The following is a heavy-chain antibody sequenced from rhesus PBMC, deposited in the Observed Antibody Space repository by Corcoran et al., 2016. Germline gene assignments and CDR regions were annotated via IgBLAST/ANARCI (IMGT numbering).Heavy chain of an antibody. J-gene: IGHJ6*01. CDR3: ARDRYSSGWNYGLDS. Sequence: EVHLVQSGAEVKKPGASVTISCKASGYTFTDHYLTWVRPAPGKGIEWMGRVDPEDGEAEYEQKFQDRVTITADMSTDTAYMELSSLRSEDTAVYYCARDRYSSGWNYGLDSWGQGVVVTVSS. CDR2: VDPEDGEA. V-gene: IGHV1-111*02. D-gene: IGHD6-31*01. CDR1: GYTFTDHY.